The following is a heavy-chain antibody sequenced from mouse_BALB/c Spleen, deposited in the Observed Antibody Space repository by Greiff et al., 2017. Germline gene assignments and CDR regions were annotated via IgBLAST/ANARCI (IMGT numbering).Heavy chain of an antibody. D-gene: IGHD1-1*01. V-gene: IGHV1-80*01. CDR2: IYPGDGDT. Sequence: VKLQESGAELVRPGSSVKISCKASGYAFSSYWMNWVKQRPGQGLEWIGQIYPGDGDTNYNGKFKGKATLTADKSSSTAYMQLSSLTSEDSAVYFCATTVVATRYFDVWGAGTTVTVSS. CDR1: GYAFSSYW. CDR3: ATTVVATRYFDV. J-gene: IGHJ1*01.